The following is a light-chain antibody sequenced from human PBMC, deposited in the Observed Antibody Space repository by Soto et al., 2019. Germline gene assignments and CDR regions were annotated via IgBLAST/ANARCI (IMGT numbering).Light chain of an antibody. V-gene: IGKV1-5*01. CDR2: AAS. CDR3: QQLNVYPST. J-gene: IGKJ4*01. CDR1: ENISRW. Sequence: DIHSTQYAFTLPASVGDRVTITCRASENISRWLAWYQQSPGKAAKLLIYAASTLQPGVPSRFSGGGSGTDFTLTISSLQPEDFATYYCQQLNVYPSTFGGGTMVDI.